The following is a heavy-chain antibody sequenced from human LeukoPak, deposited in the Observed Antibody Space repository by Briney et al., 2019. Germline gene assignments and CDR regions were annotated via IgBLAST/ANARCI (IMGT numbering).Heavy chain of an antibody. V-gene: IGHV3-49*04. CDR3: TRDAYSTGWNSDY. J-gene: IGHJ4*02. D-gene: IGHD6-19*01. CDR1: GFTSTDYG. Sequence: PGRSLRLSCLGSGFTSTDYGMGWVRRAPGKGLEWVGCIRSKASGATIEYAASVKGRFSIARDDSKNIAYLQMNSLKTEDTAVYYCTRDAYSTGWNSDYWGQGALVTVSS. CDR2: IRSKASGATI.